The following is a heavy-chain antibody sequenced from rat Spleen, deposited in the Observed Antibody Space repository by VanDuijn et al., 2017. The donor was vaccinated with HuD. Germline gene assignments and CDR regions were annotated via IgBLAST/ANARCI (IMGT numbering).Heavy chain of an antibody. J-gene: IGHJ4*01. D-gene: IGHD1-1*01. V-gene: IGHV5-27*01. Sequence: EVQLVESGGGLVQPGRSLKLSCAASGFTFSNYYMAWVRQAPTKGLEWVAYISTGGGSTYYRDSVKGRFTISRDNAKSTLYLQMDSLRSEDTATYYCGRTSLQWFRMDAWGQGTSLTVSS. CDR1: GFTFSNYY. CDR3: GRTSLQWFRMDA. CDR2: ISTGGGST.